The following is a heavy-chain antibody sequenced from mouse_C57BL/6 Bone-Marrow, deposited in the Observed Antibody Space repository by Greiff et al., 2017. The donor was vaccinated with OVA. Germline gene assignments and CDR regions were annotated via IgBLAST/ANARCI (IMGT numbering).Heavy chain of an antibody. V-gene: IGHV14-4*01. CDR2: IDPENGDT. Sequence: EVQLQQSGAELVRPGASVKLSCTASGFTIKDYYMHWVKERPEKGLEWIGWIDPENGDTEYASKFQGKATITADTSSKTVYLHLSSLTSEDTAVYYCATYRYWGQGTTLTVSS. J-gene: IGHJ2*01. CDR1: GFTIKDYY. CDR3: ATYRY.